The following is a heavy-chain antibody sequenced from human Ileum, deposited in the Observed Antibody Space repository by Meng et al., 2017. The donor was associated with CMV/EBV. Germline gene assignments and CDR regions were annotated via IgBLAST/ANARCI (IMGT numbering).Heavy chain of an antibody. J-gene: IGHJ4*02. V-gene: IGHV4-30-4*08. CDR2: VFYSGST. CDR3: ARELRYGDYYFDS. D-gene: IGHD4-17*01. Sequence: HVQLPESGPGLVNSSQTLSLTCNVSGASIISDDHYWSWIPQPPGQGLEWIGYVFYSGSTYYNPSLMSRVTISVDTSKNQFSLRLSSVTAADTAVYYCARELRYGDYYFDSWGQGTLVTVSS. CDR1: GASIISDDHY.